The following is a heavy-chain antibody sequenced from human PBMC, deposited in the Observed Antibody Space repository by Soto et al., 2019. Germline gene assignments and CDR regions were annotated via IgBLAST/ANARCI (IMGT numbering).Heavy chain of an antibody. CDR1: GYTFTSYG. CDR2: ISAYNGNT. V-gene: IGHV1-18*01. CDR3: AREPEFSNYVPFDY. Sequence: ASVKVSCKASGYTFTSYGISWVRQAPGQGLEWMGWISAYNGNTNYAQKLQGRVTMTTDTSTSTAYMELRSLRSDDTAVYYCAREPEFSNYVPFDYWGQGTLVTVSS. D-gene: IGHD4-4*01. J-gene: IGHJ4*02.